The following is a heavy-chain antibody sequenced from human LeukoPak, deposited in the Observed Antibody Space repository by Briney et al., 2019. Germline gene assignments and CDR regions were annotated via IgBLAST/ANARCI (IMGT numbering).Heavy chain of an antibody. CDR1: GFSFGRHA. CDR3: ANEEVPNDY. V-gene: IGHV3-23*01. D-gene: IGHD4/OR15-4a*01. J-gene: IGHJ4*02. CDR2: LSRGGDTT. Sequence: GGSLRLSCAVSGFSFGRHAMTWVRQPPGKGLEWVSALSRGGDTTYYADSVKGRFTISRDVSKNILYLQLDSLRADDTALYYCANEEVPNDYWGQGTLVTVAS.